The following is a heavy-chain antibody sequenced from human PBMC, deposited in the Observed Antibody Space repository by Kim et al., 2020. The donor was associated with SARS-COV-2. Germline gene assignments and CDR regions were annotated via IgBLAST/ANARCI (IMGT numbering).Heavy chain of an antibody. Sequence: NDGRTTTYADSVKGLFTITRDNAKNTVYLQLNSLRVDDTAVYYCVRGMPSYWGQGALVTVSS. CDR2: NDGRTT. CDR3: VRGMPSY. D-gene: IGHD2-2*01. V-gene: IGHV3-74*01. J-gene: IGHJ4*02.